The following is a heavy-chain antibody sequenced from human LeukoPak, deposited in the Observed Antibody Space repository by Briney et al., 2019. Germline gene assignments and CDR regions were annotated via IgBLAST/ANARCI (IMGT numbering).Heavy chain of an antibody. CDR3: DCSSNNCYAAGDY. Sequence: PGGSLRLSCAASGFTFSSYSMNWVRQAPGKGLEWVAFIRSDGSNKYYADSVKGRFTISRDNSKNILSLQMNSLRAEDTAVYYCDCSSNNCYAAGDYWGQGTLVTVSS. J-gene: IGHJ4*02. CDR1: GFTFSSYS. D-gene: IGHD2-2*01. CDR2: IRSDGSNK. V-gene: IGHV3-30*02.